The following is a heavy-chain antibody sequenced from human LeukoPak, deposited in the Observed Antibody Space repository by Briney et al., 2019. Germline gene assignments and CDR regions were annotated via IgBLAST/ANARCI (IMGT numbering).Heavy chain of an antibody. D-gene: IGHD1-26*01. Sequence: PGGSLRLSCTASGFTFRRYPMSWLRQAPGKGLEWVSAISGSGGSTNYVDSVKGRFTISRDNSKNTLYLQMNSLRAEDTAVYYCAKGGPTGGSYHWGQGTLVTVSS. CDR2: ISGSGGST. J-gene: IGHJ5*02. CDR1: GFTFRRYP. CDR3: AKGGPTGGSYH. V-gene: IGHV3-23*01.